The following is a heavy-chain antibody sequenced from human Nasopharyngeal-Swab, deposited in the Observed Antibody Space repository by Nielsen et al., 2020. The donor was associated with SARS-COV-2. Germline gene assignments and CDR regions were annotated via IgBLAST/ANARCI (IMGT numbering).Heavy chain of an antibody. CDR2: IYQSGNT. J-gene: IGHJ6*03. V-gene: IGHV4-4*02. D-gene: IGHD6-13*01. Sequence: WIRQPPGKGLEWIGEIYQSGNTNYNPSLKSRVSISLDKSKNQFSLNLTSVTAADTAVYYCATSGSSVTAGGNMDVWGKGTTVTVSS. CDR3: ATSGSSVTAGGNMDV.